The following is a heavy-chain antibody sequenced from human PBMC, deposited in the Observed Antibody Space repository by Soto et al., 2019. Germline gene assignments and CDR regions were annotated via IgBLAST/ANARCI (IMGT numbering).Heavy chain of an antibody. CDR3: AGERSGYCSGGSCQGDY. V-gene: IGHV4-34*01. Sequence: QVQLQQWGAGLLKPSETLSLTCAVYGGSFSGYYWSWIRQPPGKGMEWIGEINHSGSTNYNPSLKSRVTISVYTSKDQFSLKLSSVTAADTAVYYCAGERSGYCSGGSCQGDYWGQGTLVTVSS. J-gene: IGHJ4*02. CDR2: INHSGST. D-gene: IGHD2-15*01. CDR1: GGSFSGYY.